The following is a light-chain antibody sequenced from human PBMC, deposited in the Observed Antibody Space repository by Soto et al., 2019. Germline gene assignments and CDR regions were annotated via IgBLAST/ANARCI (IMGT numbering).Light chain of an antibody. CDR2: GAS. CDR1: QSVSSN. CDR3: QPYNNWPLN. J-gene: IGKJ4*01. Sequence: EIVMTQSPATLSVSPGERATLSCRASQSVSSNLAWYQQKPGQAPRLLIYGASTRATGVPTRFSGSGSGTEFTLTISSLQSEDFAVYYCQPYNNWPLNFGGGTKV. V-gene: IGKV3-15*01.